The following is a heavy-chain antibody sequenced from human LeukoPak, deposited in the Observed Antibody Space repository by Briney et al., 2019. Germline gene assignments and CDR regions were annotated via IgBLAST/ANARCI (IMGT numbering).Heavy chain of an antibody. CDR3: ARERGLSSGLDY. Sequence: PGGSLRLSCAASGFTISSYSMNWVRQAPGKGLEWVSSISSSSSYIYYADSVKGRFTISRDNAKNSLYLQMNSLRAEDTAVYYCARERGLSSGLDYWGQGTLVTVSS. CDR1: GFTISSYS. J-gene: IGHJ4*02. CDR2: ISSSSSYI. V-gene: IGHV3-21*01. D-gene: IGHD3-22*01.